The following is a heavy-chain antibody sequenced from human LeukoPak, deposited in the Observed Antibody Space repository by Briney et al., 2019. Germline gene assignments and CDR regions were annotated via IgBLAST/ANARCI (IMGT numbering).Heavy chain of an antibody. CDR3: ARDAHMVRSEYFQH. CDR2: ISYDGSNK. CDR1: GFTFSSCA. D-gene: IGHD3-10*01. J-gene: IGHJ1*01. V-gene: IGHV3-30-3*01. Sequence: PGRSLRLSCAASGFTFSSCAMHWVRQALGEGLEWVAVISYDGSNKYYADSVKGRFTISRDNSKNTLYLQMNSLRAEDTAVYYCARDAHMVRSEYFQHWGQGTLVTVSS.